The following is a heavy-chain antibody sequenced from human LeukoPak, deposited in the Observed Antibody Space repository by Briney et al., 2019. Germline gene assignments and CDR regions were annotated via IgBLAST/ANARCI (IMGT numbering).Heavy chain of an antibody. V-gene: IGHV3-23*01. CDR3: AKRGGLSSSSGWYYFDY. D-gene: IGHD6-6*01. CDR2: INSSGGST. J-gene: IGHJ4*02. CDR1: GFTFDDYA. Sequence: PGGSLRLSCAASGFTFDDYAMHWVRQAPGKGLEWVSGINSSGGSTFNADSVKGRFTISRDNSKNTLYLQMNSLRDEDTAVYYCAKRGGLSSSSGWYYFDYWGQGTLVTVSS.